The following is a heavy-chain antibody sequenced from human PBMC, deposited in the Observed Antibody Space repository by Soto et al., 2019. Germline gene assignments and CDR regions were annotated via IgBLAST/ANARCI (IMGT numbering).Heavy chain of an antibody. CDR3: AAYSSGWTGFVY. J-gene: IGHJ4*02. CDR2: IVVGSGNT. Sequence: SVKVSCKASGFTFSSSAVHWVRQARGQRLEWIGWIVVGSGNTNYAQKFQERVTISRDMSTSTAYMELSSLRSEDTAVYYCAAYSSGWTGFVYWGQGALVTVSS. D-gene: IGHD6-19*01. CDR1: GFTFSSSA. V-gene: IGHV1-58*01.